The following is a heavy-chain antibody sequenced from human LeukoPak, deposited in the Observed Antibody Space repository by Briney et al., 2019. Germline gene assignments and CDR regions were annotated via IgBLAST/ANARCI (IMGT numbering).Heavy chain of an antibody. D-gene: IGHD3-10*01. Sequence: GGSLRLSCAASGFTFSDYGMSWVRQAPGKGLEWVSAMSGDGATTYYADSVKGRFTISRDNSKNALYLQINNLGAEDTAVYYCARAGITMVRGVIWYWFDPWGQGTLVTVSS. CDR2: MSGDGATT. CDR3: ARAGITMVRGVIWYWFDP. V-gene: IGHV3-23*01. CDR1: GFTFSDYG. J-gene: IGHJ5*02.